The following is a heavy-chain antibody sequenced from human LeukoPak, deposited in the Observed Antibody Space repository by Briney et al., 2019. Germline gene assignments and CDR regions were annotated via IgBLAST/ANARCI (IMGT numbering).Heavy chain of an antibody. J-gene: IGHJ5*02. V-gene: IGHV4-34*01. CDR3: ARWRLRYFDWFPGGYWFDP. CDR2: INHSGST. Sequence: PSETLSLTCAVYGGSFSGYYWSWIRQPPGKGLEWIGEINHSGSTNYNPSLKSRVTISVDTSKNQFSLKLSSVTAADTAVYYCARWRLRYFDWFPGGYWFDPWGQGTLVTVSS. D-gene: IGHD3-9*01. CDR1: GGSFSGYY.